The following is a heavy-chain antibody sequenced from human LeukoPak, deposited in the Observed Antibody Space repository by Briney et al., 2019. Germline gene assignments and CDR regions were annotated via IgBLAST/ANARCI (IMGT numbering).Heavy chain of an antibody. CDR3: ARIRSRKWGFDY. D-gene: IGHD1-26*01. V-gene: IGHV4-38-2*02. J-gene: IGHJ4*02. Sequence: SETLSLTCTVSGYSISIGYYWGWIRQPPGKGLEWIGSIYHRGSTYYNPSLKSRITISVDTSNQFSLKLSSVTAADTAVYYCARIRSRKWGFDYWGQGTLVTVSS. CDR1: GYSISIGYY. CDR2: IYHRGST.